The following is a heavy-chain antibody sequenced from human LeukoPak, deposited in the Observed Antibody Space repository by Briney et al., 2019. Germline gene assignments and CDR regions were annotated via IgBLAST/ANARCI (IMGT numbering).Heavy chain of an antibody. J-gene: IGHJ4*02. CDR3: ARGPPAYYDC. V-gene: IGHV4-59*08. CDR2: IYYSGST. Sequence: SETQSLTCTVSGGSISSYYWSWTRQPPGKGLEWIGYIYYSGSTNYNPSLKSRVTISVDTSKNQFSLKLSSVTAADTAVYYCARGPPAYYDCWGQGTLVTVSP. D-gene: IGHD5-12*01. CDR1: GGSISSYY.